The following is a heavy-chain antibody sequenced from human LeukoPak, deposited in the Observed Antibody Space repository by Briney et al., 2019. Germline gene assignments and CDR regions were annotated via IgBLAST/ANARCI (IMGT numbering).Heavy chain of an antibody. J-gene: IGHJ4*02. Sequence: ASVKVSCKASGYTFTGYCMHWVRQAPGQGLEWMGWINPNSGGTNYAQKFQGRVTMTRDTSVSTAYMELSRLRSEDTAVYYCARGSQWQDFDYWGQGTLVTVSS. CDR2: INPNSGGT. V-gene: IGHV1-2*02. CDR3: ARGSQWQDFDY. CDR1: GYTFTGYC. D-gene: IGHD6-19*01.